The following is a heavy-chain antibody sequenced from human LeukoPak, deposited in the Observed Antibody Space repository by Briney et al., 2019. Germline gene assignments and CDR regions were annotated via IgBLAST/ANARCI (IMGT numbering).Heavy chain of an antibody. CDR3: VKDLGSDPPGYFDY. Sequence: GRSLRLSCAASGFTFRNYGMHWVRQAPGKGLEWVALIWYDGSNKYYADSVKGRFTISRDNSKNTLYLQMSSLRAEDTAVYYCVKDLGSDPPGYFDYWGQGTLVTVSS. J-gene: IGHJ4*02. D-gene: IGHD2-21*02. CDR2: IWYDGSNK. CDR1: GFTFRNYG. V-gene: IGHV3-33*06.